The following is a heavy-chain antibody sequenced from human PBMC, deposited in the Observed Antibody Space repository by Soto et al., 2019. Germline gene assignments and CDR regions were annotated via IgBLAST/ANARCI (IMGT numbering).Heavy chain of an antibody. CDR3: ARDSGTTVVRGIMDV. CDR2: TSYDGGDE. V-gene: IGHV3-30-3*01. CDR1: GFTFSTYA. J-gene: IGHJ6*02. D-gene: IGHD3-10*01. Sequence: GGSLRLSCAASGFTFSTYAMHWVRQAPGKGLEWVALTSYDGGDEYYADSVKGRFTISRDNSKNTLHLQMNSLRAKDTAVYYCARDSGTTVVRGIMDVWGQGTMVTVSS.